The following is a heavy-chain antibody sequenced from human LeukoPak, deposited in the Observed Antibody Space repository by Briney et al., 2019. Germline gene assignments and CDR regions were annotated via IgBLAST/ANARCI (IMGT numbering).Heavy chain of an antibody. V-gene: IGHV3-48*03. CDR1: VVTFCSYA. Sequence: GGSLRLSSAASVVTFCSYAMNWVRQAPGQGLEWVSYISSSGSTIYYADSVKGRFTISKDNAKNSLYLQMNSLRAEDTAVYYCARTPYYTNFDYWGQGTLVTVSS. D-gene: IGHD3-10*01. CDR2: ISSSGSTI. J-gene: IGHJ4*02. CDR3: ARTPYYTNFDY.